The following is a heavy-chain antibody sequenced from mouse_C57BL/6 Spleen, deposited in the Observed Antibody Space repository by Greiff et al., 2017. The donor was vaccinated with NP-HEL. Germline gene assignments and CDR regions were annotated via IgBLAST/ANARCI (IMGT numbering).Heavy chain of an antibody. D-gene: IGHD1-1*01. CDR2: INPSNGGT. CDR1: GYTFTSYW. V-gene: IGHV1-53*01. Sequence: VQLQQPGTELVKPGASVKLSCKASGYTFTSYWMHWVKQRPGQGLEWIGNINPSNGGTNYNEQFKSKATLTVDKSSSTAYMQLSSLTSEDSAVYYCARVGGSSLPFDYWGQGTTLTVSS. CDR3: ARVGGSSLPFDY. J-gene: IGHJ2*01.